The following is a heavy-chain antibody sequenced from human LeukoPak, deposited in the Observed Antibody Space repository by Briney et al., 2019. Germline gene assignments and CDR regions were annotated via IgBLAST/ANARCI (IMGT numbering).Heavy chain of an antibody. Sequence: SETLSLTCTVSGGSISSYYWSWIRQPPGKGLEWIGYIYYSGSTNYNPSLKSRVTISVDTSKNQFSLKLSSVTAADTAVYYCARLHPSSSYNWFDPWGQGTLVTVSS. V-gene: IGHV4-59*08. D-gene: IGHD6-13*01. CDR1: GGSISSYY. CDR2: IYYSGST. CDR3: ARLHPSSSYNWFDP. J-gene: IGHJ5*02.